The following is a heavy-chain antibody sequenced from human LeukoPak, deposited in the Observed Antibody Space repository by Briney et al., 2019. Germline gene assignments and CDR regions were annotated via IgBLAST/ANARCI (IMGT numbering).Heavy chain of an antibody. CDR2: MYYSGST. Sequence: SETLSLTCTVSGGSVSSGSYYWSWIRQPPGKRLEWIGYMYYSGSTNYNPSLKSRVTISVDTSKNQFSLKLSSVTAADTAVYYCAGNIAAADRGDFDYWGQGTLVTVSS. CDR1: GGSVSSGSYY. CDR3: AGNIAAADRGDFDY. V-gene: IGHV4-61*01. D-gene: IGHD6-25*01. J-gene: IGHJ4*02.